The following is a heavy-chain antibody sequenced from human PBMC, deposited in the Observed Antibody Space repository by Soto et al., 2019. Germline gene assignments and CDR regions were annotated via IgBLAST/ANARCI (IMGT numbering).Heavy chain of an antibody. D-gene: IGHD2-2*01. CDR2: ISSSSSYI. Sequence: GESLKISCAASGFTFSSYSMNWVRQAPGKGLEWVSSISSSSSYIYYADSVKGRFTISRDNAKNSLYLQMNSLRAEDTAVYYCARGPKGRYCSSTSCYYYGMDVWGQGTTVTVSS. CDR3: ARGPKGRYCSSTSCYYYGMDV. J-gene: IGHJ6*02. V-gene: IGHV3-21*01. CDR1: GFTFSSYS.